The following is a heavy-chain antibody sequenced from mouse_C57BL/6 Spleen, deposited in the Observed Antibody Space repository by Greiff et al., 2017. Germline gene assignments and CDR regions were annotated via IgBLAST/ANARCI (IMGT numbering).Heavy chain of an antibody. CDR3: ARRGVTGTRGFDY. Sequence: EVQRVESGGDLVKPGGSLKLSCAASGFTFSSYGMSWVRQTPDKRLEWVATISSGGSYTYYPDSVKGRFTLSRDTAKNTLYLQMSSLKSEDTALYYCARRGVTGTRGFDYWGQGTTLTVSS. D-gene: IGHD4-1*01. J-gene: IGHJ2*01. CDR2: ISSGGSYT. CDR1: GFTFSSYG. V-gene: IGHV5-6*01.